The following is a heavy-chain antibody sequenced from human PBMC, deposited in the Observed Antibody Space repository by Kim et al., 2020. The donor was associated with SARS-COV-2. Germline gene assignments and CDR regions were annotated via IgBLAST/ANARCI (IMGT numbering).Heavy chain of an antibody. V-gene: IGHV3-74*01. D-gene: IGHD3-9*01. CDR3: ARDQDDILDY. J-gene: IGHJ4*02. CDR2: INGDGSST. Sequence: GGSLRLSCAASGFTFSSYWMHWVRQAPGKGLVWVSRINGDGSSTSYADSVKGRFTISRDNAKNTLYLQMNSLRAEDTAVYYCARDQDDILDYWGQGTLVTVSS. CDR1: GFTFSSYW.